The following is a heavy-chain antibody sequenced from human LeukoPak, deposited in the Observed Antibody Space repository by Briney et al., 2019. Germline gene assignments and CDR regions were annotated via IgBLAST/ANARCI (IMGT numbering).Heavy chain of an antibody. Sequence: AVPLSLLCAVCGHSFCRNDWLWRWVRQPPGKGLEWLEEIYHSGSNNYNASLKGRFTMSIDKSKNQFSLKMTSVTAEDTAVYYCASDEPGGTHWLQYWGQGTLVTVSS. CDR3: ASDEPGGTHWLQY. V-gene: IGHV4-4*02. CDR1: GHSFCRNDW. CDR2: IYHSGSN. J-gene: IGHJ1*01. D-gene: IGHD1-1*01.